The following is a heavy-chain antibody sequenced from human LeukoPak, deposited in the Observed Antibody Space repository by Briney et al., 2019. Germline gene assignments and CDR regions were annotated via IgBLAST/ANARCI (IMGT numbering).Heavy chain of an antibody. J-gene: IGHJ6*03. D-gene: IGHD3-3*01. CDR2: IYTSGST. Sequence: SETLSLTCSVSGGSISSGNYYWSWIRQPAGKGLEWIGHIYTSGSTNYNPSLKSRVTISVDTSKNHFSLKLSSVTAADTAVYYCARGLRFLEWLDASYYMDVWGKGTTVTVSS. CDR3: ARGLRFLEWLDASYYMDV. V-gene: IGHV4-61*09. CDR1: GGSISSGNYY.